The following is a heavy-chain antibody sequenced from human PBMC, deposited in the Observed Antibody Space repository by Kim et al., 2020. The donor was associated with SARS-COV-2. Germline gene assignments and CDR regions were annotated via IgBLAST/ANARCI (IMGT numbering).Heavy chain of an antibody. J-gene: IGHJ5*02. V-gene: IGHV3-30*03. CDR1: GFTFSSYG. CDR2: ISYDGSNK. D-gene: IGHD2-15*01. Sequence: GGSLRLSCAASGFTFSSYGMHWVRQASGKGLEWVAVISYDGSNKYYADSVKGRFTISRDNSKTTLYLQMKSLSVEATAVSYCSLIGQDVDPLAQGILVTV. CDR3: SLIGQDVDP.